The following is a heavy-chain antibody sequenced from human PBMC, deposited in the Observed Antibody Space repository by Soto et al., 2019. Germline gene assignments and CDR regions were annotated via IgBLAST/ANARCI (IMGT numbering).Heavy chain of an antibody. Sequence: PSEALSLTSSVYGGSFSGYYWSWIRQPPGKGLEWIGEIHHSGRTSYSPPLKSRVTISVDTSKDQFSLKLSSVTAADAAVYYCARGLGTFDPWGQGTLVTVSS. CDR2: IHHSGRT. CDR1: GGSFSGYY. V-gene: IGHV4-34*01. CDR3: ARGLGTFDP. D-gene: IGHD3-10*01. J-gene: IGHJ5*02.